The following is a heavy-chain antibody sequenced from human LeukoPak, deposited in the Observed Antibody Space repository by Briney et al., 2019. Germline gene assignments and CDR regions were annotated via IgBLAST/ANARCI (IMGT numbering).Heavy chain of an antibody. Sequence: SETLSLTCTVSGGSISSYFWSWLRQPPGKGLEWLAFIFYSGGTNYNPSLKSRVTISVDTSKNQFSLKLSSVTAADTAVYYCARAWEQQLVQGAFDIWGQGTLVTVSS. CDR3: ARAWEQQLVQGAFDI. J-gene: IGHJ3*02. V-gene: IGHV4-59*01. D-gene: IGHD6-13*01. CDR1: GGSISSYF. CDR2: IFYSGGT.